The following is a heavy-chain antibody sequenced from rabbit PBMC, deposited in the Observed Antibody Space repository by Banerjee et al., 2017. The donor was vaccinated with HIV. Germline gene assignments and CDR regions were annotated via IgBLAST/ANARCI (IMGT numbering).Heavy chain of an antibody. Sequence: QLKESGGGLVQPGGSLKLSCKASGFDFSSYYMSWVRQAPGKGLEWIGYIDPVFGSTYYASWVNGRFTISSHNAQNTLYLQLNSLTAADTATYFCARNGYAGYAYAMIGYFNLRGPGTLVTVS. CDR3: ARNGYAGYAYAMIGYFNL. D-gene: IGHD6-1*01. CDR1: GFDFSSYY. J-gene: IGHJ4*01. CDR2: IDPVFGST. V-gene: IGHV1S7*01.